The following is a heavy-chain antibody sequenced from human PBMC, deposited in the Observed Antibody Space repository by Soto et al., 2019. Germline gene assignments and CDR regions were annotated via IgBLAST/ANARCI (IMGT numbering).Heavy chain of an antibody. D-gene: IGHD5-12*01. CDR1: GFTVSSNY. CDR2: IYSGGST. J-gene: IGHJ6*03. CDR3: ARVPRLRLSKYYYCYMDV. Sequence: GGSLRLSCAASGFTVSSNYMSWVRQAPGKGLEWVSVIYSGGSTYYADSVKGRFTISRDNSKNTLYLQMNSLRAEDTAVYYCARVPRLRLSKYYYCYMDVWGKRTTVTVSS. V-gene: IGHV3-66*01.